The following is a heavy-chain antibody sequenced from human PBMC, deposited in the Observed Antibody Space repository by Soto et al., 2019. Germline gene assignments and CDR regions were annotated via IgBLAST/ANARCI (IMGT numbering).Heavy chain of an antibody. CDR2: IWYDGSNK. J-gene: IGHJ4*02. Sequence: QVQLVESGGGVVQPGRSLRPSCAASGFTFSSYGMHWVRQAPGKGLGWVAVIWYDGSNKYYADSVKGRFTISRDNSNNPLYLQMNSLRAEDTAVYYCARDLGQPYFDYWGQGTLVTVSS. D-gene: IGHD6-13*01. V-gene: IGHV3-33*01. CDR1: GFTFSSYG. CDR3: ARDLGQPYFDY.